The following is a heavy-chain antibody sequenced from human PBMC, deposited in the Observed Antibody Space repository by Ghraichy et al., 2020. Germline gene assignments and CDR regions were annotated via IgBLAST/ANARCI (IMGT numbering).Heavy chain of an antibody. CDR2: IYYSGST. D-gene: IGHD3-3*01. Sequence: ETMSLTCTVSGGSISSSSYYWGWIRQPPGKGLEWIGSIYYSGSTYYNPSLKSRVTISVDTSKNQFSLKLSSVTAADTAVYYCAGFPYFWSGYPDRKNLDYWGQGTLVTVSS. V-gene: IGHV4-39*01. J-gene: IGHJ4*02. CDR3: AGFPYFWSGYPDRKNLDY. CDR1: GGSISSSSYY.